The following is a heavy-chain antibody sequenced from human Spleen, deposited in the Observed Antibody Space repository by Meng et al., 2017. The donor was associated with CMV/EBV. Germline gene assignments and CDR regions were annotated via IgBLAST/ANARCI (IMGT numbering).Heavy chain of an antibody. D-gene: IGHD5-18*01. CDR1: GGSFSGNY. Sequence: SETLSLTCAVHGGSFSGNYWSWIRQPPGKGLEWIGEINHSGSTNYNPSLKSRVTISVDTSKNQFSLKLSSVTAADTAVYYCARLRYSYGPRVMDVWGQGTTVTVSS. CDR2: INHSGST. J-gene: IGHJ6*02. V-gene: IGHV4-34*01. CDR3: ARLRYSYGPRVMDV.